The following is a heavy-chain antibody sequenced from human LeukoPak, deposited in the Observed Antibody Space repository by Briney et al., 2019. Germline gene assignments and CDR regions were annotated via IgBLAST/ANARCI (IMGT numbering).Heavy chain of an antibody. CDR3: ARDLHYYVAMDV. CDR1: GFTFSAYA. V-gene: IGHV3-23*01. J-gene: IGHJ6*02. Sequence: PGGSLRLSCEASGFTFSAYAMTWVRQAPGKGLEWVSSIGSDNKPHYSESVKGRFAISRDNSKNTLFLQLNSLRAEDTALYYCARDLHYYVAMDVRGQGTTVTVSS. CDR2: IGSDNKP. D-gene: IGHD3-10*02.